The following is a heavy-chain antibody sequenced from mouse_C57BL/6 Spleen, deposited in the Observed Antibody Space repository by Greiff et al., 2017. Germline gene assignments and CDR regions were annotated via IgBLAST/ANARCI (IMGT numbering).Heavy chain of an antibody. V-gene: IGHV1-47*01. J-gene: IGHJ4*01. CDR1: GYTFTTYP. CDR2: FHPYNDDT. Sequence: VKLQQSGAELVKPGASVKMSCKASGYTFTTYPIEWMKQNHGKSLEWIGNFHPYNDDTKYNEKFKGKATLTVEKSSSTVYLELSRLTSDDSAVYYCARGAGWFHEGDYAMDYWGQGTSVTVSS. CDR3: ARGAGWFHEGDYAMDY. D-gene: IGHD2-3*01.